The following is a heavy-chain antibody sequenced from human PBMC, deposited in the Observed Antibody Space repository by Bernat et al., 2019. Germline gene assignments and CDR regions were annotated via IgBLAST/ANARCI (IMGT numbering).Heavy chain of an antibody. V-gene: IGHV3-73*01. CDR1: GFTFSGSA. CDR2: IRSKANSYAK. CDR3: TRRQSQGGNSVRVNYYGMDV. D-gene: IGHD4-23*01. J-gene: IGHJ6*02. Sequence: EVQLVESGGGLVQPGGSLKLSCAASGFTFSGSAMHWVRQASGKGLEWVGRIRSKANSYAKAYAASVKGRCTISRDDSKNTAYLQMNSLKTEDTAVYYCTRRQSQGGNSVRVNYYGMDVWGQGTTVTVSS.